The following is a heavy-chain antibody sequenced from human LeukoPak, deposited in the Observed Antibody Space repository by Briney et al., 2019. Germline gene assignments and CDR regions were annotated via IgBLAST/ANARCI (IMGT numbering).Heavy chain of an antibody. J-gene: IGHJ4*02. D-gene: IGHD2-2*03. Sequence: SETLSLTCTVSGGSISSYYWSWIRQSPGKGLEWIGYIYYTGTTTYNPSLKSRITISVDTSKNQFSLKLSSVTAADTAVYYCARHAGWMGSDFDYWGQGTLVTVSS. CDR3: ARHAGWMGSDFDY. CDR1: GGSISSYY. V-gene: IGHV4-59*08. CDR2: IYYTGTT.